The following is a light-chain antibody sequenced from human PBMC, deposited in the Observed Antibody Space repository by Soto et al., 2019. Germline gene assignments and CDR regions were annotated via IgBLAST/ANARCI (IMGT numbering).Light chain of an antibody. Sequence: EILMTQSPATLSVSPGERATLSCRASQSISSNLAWIQQKPGQAPRLLIYGASTRAGGIPARFSGSGSGTEFTLTISSLQSEDFAVYYCQQYNTWRTFGQGNKVEIK. CDR1: QSISSN. J-gene: IGKJ1*01. CDR3: QQYNTWRT. V-gene: IGKV3-15*01. CDR2: GAS.